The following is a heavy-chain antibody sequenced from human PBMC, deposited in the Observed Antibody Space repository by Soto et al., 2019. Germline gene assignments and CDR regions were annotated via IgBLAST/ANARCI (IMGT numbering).Heavy chain of an antibody. Sequence: QVQLVQSGAEVKKPGSSVKVSCKASGGTFSSYTISWVRQAPGQGLEWMGRIIPIHGIANYAQKFQGRVTLTDDKATSTAFMELRSLSSEDPAVYYCARDLARYCRGGSCYTDYWGQGTLVTVFS. CDR3: ARDLARYCRGGSCYTDY. J-gene: IGHJ4*02. V-gene: IGHV1-69*08. CDR1: GGTFSSYT. D-gene: IGHD2-15*01. CDR2: IIPIHGIA.